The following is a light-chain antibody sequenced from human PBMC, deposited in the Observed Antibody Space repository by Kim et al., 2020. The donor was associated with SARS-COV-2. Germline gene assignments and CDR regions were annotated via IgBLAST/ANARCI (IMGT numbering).Light chain of an antibody. CDR1: SSIIGSNT. Sequence: TPGQRLTISCAGSSSIIGSNTVNGYQQLPGTAPKLLIYSNNQRPSGVPDRFSGSKSGTSASLAISGLQSEDEADYYCEAWDDSLVFGGGTQLTVL. CDR3: EAWDDSLV. CDR2: SNN. J-gene: IGLJ2*01. V-gene: IGLV1-44*01.